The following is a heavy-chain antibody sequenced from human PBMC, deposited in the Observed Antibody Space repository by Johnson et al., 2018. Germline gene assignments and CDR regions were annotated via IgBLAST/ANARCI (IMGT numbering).Heavy chain of an antibody. V-gene: IGHV3-23*04. CDR2: IRGTGPST. CDR3: AKEAVGRGGFDI. J-gene: IGHJ3*02. D-gene: IGHD4-23*01. Sequence: ERLGQAGGGWVQPGGSLRLSCVVSGFTFSTSAMSWVRQAPGKGLEWVSIIRGTGPSTYYADSVKGRFSIFRDISKKTLHLQMYNLRAEDTAAYYCAKEAVGRGGFDIWGQGTMVTVSS. CDR1: GFTFSTSA.